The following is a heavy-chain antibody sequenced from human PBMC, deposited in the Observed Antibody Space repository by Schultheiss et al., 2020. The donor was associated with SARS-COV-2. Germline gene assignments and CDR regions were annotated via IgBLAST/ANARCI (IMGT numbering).Heavy chain of an antibody. V-gene: IGHV4-30-4*08. CDR2: IYYSGST. CDR1: GGSISSGGYY. J-gene: IGHJ6*02. D-gene: IGHD6-13*01. CDR3: ARPVFGEVAAAGTGAGMDV. Sequence: SETLSLTCTVSGGSISSGGYYWSWIRQHPGKGLEWIGYIYYSGSTYYNPSLKSRVTISVDKSKNQFSLKLSSVTAADTAVYYCARPVFGEVAAAGTGAGMDVWGQGTTVTVSS.